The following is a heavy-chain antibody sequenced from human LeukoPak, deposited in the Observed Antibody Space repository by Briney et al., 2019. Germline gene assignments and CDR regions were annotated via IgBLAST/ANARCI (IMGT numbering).Heavy chain of an antibody. Sequence: SETLSLTCAVSGYSISSGYYWGWIRQPPGKGLEWIGSIYYSGSTYYNPSLKSRVTISVDTSKNQFSLKLSSVTAADTAVYYCARHPVFGVSRDDAFDIWGQGTMVTVSS. D-gene: IGHD3-3*01. CDR1: GYSISSGYY. CDR2: IYYSGST. V-gene: IGHV4-38-2*01. CDR3: ARHPVFGVSRDDAFDI. J-gene: IGHJ3*02.